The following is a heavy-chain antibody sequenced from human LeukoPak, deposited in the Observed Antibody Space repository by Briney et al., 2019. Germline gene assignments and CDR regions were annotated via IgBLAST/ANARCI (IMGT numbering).Heavy chain of an antibody. D-gene: IGHD3-22*01. CDR1: GYTFISYG. CDR2: ISAYNGNT. J-gene: IGHJ4*02. V-gene: IGHV1-18*01. CDR3: ARGTYDSSGYYLPSYFDY. Sequence: ASVKVSCKASGYTFISYGISWVRQAPGQGLEWMGWISAYNGNTSYAQKLQGRVTMTTDTSTSTAYMGLRSLRSDDTAVYYCARGTYDSSGYYLPSYFDYWGQETLVTVSS.